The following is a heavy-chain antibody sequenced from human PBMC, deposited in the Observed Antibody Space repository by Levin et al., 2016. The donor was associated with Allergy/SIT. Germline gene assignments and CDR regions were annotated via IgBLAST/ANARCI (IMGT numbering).Heavy chain of an antibody. D-gene: IGHD3-10*01. CDR3: ARGYGGGNIYYYYGMDV. J-gene: IGHJ6*02. CDR2: INHSGST. V-gene: IGHV4-34*01. CDR1: GGSFSGYY. Sequence: SETLSLTCAVYGGSFSGYYWSWIRQPPGKGLEWIGEINHSGSTNYNPSLKSRVTISVDTSKNQFSLKLSSVTAADTAVYYCARGYGGGNIYYYYGMDVWGQGTTVTVSS.